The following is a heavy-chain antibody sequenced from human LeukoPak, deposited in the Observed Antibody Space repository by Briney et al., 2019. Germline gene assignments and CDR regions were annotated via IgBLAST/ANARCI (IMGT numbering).Heavy chain of an antibody. J-gene: IGHJ6*03. D-gene: IGHD2-2*01. V-gene: IGHV1-8*01. CDR1: GYTFTSYD. CDR2: MNPNSGNT. Sequence: ASVKVSCKASGYTFTSYDINWVRQATGQGLEWMGWMNPNSGNTGYAQKFQGRVTMTRNTSISTAYMELSSLRSEDTAVYYCARGVRVGDCSSTSCYYYYYMDVWGKGTTVTVSS. CDR3: ARGVRVGDCSSTSCYYYYYMDV.